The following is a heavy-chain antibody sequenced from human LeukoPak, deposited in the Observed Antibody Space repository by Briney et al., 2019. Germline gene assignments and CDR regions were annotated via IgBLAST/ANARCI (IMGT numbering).Heavy chain of an antibody. CDR3: AKGGKWDVTPFDY. V-gene: IGHV3-23*01. D-gene: IGHD1-26*01. J-gene: IGHJ4*02. CDR1: GFIFNNFA. Sequence: PGGSLRLSCAASGFIFNNFAMSWVRRAPGKGLEWVSSINGTSSETWHADSVKGRFTISRDNSKNTLYLQVNSLRAEDTAVYYCAKGGKWDVTPFDYWGQGTLVTVSS. CDR2: INGTSSET.